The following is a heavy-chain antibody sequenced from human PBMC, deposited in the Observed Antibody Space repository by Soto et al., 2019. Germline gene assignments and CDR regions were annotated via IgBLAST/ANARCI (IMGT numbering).Heavy chain of an antibody. Sequence: EVQLLESGGGLVQPGGSLRLSCAASGFTFSTYALTWVRQAPGKGLEWVSSISGSGATTYYADSVTGRFTISRDSSKNTLYLQMNSLRAEDTAIYYCAKDGGGTCSIGCWFDPWGQGTLVTFSS. J-gene: IGHJ5*02. V-gene: IGHV3-23*01. D-gene: IGHD2-15*01. CDR3: AKDGGGTCSIGCWFDP. CDR1: GFTFSTYA. CDR2: ISGSGATT.